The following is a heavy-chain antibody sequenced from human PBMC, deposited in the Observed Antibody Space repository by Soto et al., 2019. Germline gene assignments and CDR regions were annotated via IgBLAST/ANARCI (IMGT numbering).Heavy chain of an antibody. CDR3: ARDRYDFWSSYFPDYYYGMDV. Sequence: ASVKVSCKASGYTFTSYYMHWVRQAPGQGLEWMGIINPSGGSTSYAQKFQGRVTMTRDTSTSTVYMELSSLRSEDTAVYYCARDRYDFWSSYFPDYYYGMDVWGQGTTVTVSS. CDR1: GYTFTSYY. J-gene: IGHJ6*02. D-gene: IGHD3-3*01. CDR2: INPSGGST. V-gene: IGHV1-46*01.